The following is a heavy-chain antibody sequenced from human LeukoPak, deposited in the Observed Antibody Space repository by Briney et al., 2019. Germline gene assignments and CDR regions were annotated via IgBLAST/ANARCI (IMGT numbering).Heavy chain of an antibody. CDR3: ARPLSGTTDFDY. V-gene: IGHV3-21*01. J-gene: IGHJ4*02. CDR2: ISSSSSYI. Sequence: GGSLRLSCAASGFTVSTSYMSWVRQAPGKGLEWVSLISSSSSYIFYADSVKGRFTISRDNAKKSLYLQMNSLRAEDTAVYYCARPLSGTTDFDYWGQGTLVTVAS. D-gene: IGHD1-20*01. CDR1: GFTVSTSY.